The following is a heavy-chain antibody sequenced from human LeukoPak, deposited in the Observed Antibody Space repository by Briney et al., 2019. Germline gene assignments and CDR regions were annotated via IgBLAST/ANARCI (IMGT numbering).Heavy chain of an antibody. CDR1: GGSISSHY. CDR3: AREHYSSSSFNWFDP. V-gene: IGHV4-59*08. J-gene: IGHJ5*02. Sequence: PSETLSLTCTVSGGSISSHYWSWIRQPPGKGLEWIGYIYDSGFTNYNPSLKSRVAMSVDTSKNQFSLKLSSVTAADTAMYYCAREHYSSSSFNWFDPWGQGTLVTVSS. D-gene: IGHD6-6*01. CDR2: IYDSGFT.